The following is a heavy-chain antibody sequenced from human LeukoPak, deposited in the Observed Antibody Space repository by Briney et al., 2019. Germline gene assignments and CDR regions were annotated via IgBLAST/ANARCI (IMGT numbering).Heavy chain of an antibody. V-gene: IGHV3-23*01. CDR1: GFTFSNYW. Sequence: GGSLRLSCAASGFTFSNYWVHWVRQAPGKGLEWVSAISGCGGSTYYADSVKGRFTISRDNSKNTLYLQMNSLRAEDTAVYYCAKLAVVVVAASSVDYWGQGTLVTVSS. J-gene: IGHJ4*02. CDR3: AKLAVVVVAASSVDY. D-gene: IGHD2-15*01. CDR2: ISGCGGST.